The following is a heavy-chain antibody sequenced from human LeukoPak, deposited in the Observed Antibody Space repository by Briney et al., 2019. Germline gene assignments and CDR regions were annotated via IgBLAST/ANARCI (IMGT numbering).Heavy chain of an antibody. CDR3: ARVGAYCTSTSCLDY. CDR1: GYTFTNYG. J-gene: IGHJ4*02. V-gene: IGHV1-18*01. D-gene: IGHD2-2*01. Sequence: ASVNVSCKASGYTFTNYGISWVRQAPGQGLEWMGWISAYNGNTNYAQKLQGRVTMTTDTSTSTAYMELRSLTSDDTAVYYCARVGAYCTSTSCLDYWGQGTLVTVSS. CDR2: ISAYNGNT.